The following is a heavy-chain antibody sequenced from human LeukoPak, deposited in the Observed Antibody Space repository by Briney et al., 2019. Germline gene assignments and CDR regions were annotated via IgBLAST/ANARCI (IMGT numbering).Heavy chain of an antibody. D-gene: IGHD3-10*01. CDR3: ARALGDYGSGSYLDY. J-gene: IGHJ4*02. CDR1: GFTFSSYA. Sequence: GGSLRLSCAASGFTFSSYAMHWVRQALGKGLEWVAVISYDGSNKYYADSVKGRFTISRDNSKNTLYLQMNSLRAEDTAVYYCARALGDYGSGSYLDYWGQGTLVTVSS. V-gene: IGHV3-30*04. CDR2: ISYDGSNK.